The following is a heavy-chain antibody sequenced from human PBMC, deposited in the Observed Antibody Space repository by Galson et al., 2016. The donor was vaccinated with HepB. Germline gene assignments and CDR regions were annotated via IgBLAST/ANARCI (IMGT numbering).Heavy chain of an antibody. CDR2: INGFSTYT. J-gene: IGHJ4*02. D-gene: IGHD6-19*01. CDR3: ARDSYTSGWYLAGYFDS. V-gene: IGHV3-21*01. CDR1: GFTYSDYS. Sequence: SLRLSCAASGFTYSDYSMNWVRQAPGKGLEWVSSINGFSTYTKYADSVKGRFTISRDNAQNSLYLEMNSLRPEDTAVYFCARDSYTSGWYLAGYFDSWGQGTLATVSS.